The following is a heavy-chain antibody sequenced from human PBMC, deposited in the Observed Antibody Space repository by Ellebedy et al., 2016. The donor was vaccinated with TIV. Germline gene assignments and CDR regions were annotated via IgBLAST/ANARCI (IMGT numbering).Heavy chain of an antibody. D-gene: IGHD3/OR15-3a*01. CDR1: GDSISRSSYY. Sequence: GSLRLSCTVSGDSISRSSYYWGWIRQSPGKGLEWIGNIFDTGSTYYNPSLKSRVPISVDTSKNQFSLKLSSVTAADTAVYNCARSLLIFTFDKCYFDLWGRGTLVTVSS. CDR2: IFDTGST. V-gene: IGHV4-39*01. CDR3: ARSLLIFTFDKCYFDL. J-gene: IGHJ2*01.